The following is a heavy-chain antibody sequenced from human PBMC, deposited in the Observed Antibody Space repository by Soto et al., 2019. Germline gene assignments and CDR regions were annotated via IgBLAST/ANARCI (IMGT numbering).Heavy chain of an antibody. V-gene: IGHV3-23*01. CDR3: TNDSHYGIISHTHDQ. J-gene: IGHJ6*01. Sequence: GGSLRLACAVSGFTIRSSHMSWVRRAPRKAMKCVTGINGGDDSEHYVDPLRGHFTIIRDNSKNLLLLQMNSLRAEDTAIYYCTNDSHYGIISHTHDQWGQGAKGSAS. D-gene: IGHD3-16*01. CDR2: INGGDDSE. CDR1: GFTIRSSH.